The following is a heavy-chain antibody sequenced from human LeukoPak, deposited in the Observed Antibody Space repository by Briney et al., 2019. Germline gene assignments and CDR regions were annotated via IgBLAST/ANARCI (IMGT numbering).Heavy chain of an antibody. V-gene: IGHV3-53*01. Sequence: GGSLRLSCAASGFTVSSNYMSWVRQAPGKGLEWVSVICSGGSTYYADSVKGRFTISRDNSKNTLYLQMNSLRAEDTAVYYCARIGATSGWSYYFDYWGQGTLVTVSS. CDR3: ARIGATSGWSYYFDY. CDR1: GFTVSSNY. J-gene: IGHJ4*02. CDR2: ICSGGST. D-gene: IGHD6-19*01.